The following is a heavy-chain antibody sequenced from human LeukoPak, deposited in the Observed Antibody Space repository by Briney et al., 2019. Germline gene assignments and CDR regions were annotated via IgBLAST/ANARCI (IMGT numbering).Heavy chain of an antibody. V-gene: IGHV1-2*02. CDR2: INPNSGDT. Sequence: ASVKVSCKASGYPFITYFMHWVRQAPGQGLEWMGWINPNSGDTYYPQEFQGRVAMTRDTSISTAYMELSRLRSDDTAVYYCARPSVEMATIYYFDYWGQGTLVTVSS. J-gene: IGHJ4*02. CDR3: ARPSVEMATIYYFDY. D-gene: IGHD5-24*01. CDR1: GYPFITYF.